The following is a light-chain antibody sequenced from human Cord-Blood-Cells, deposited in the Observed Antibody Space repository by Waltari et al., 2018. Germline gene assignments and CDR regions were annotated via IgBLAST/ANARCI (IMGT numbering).Light chain of an antibody. V-gene: IGLV3-21*03. CDR1: NIGSKS. CDR2: DDS. J-gene: IGLJ3*02. CDR3: RVWDSSSDHWV. Sequence: SYVLTQPPSVSVAPGKTARITCGGNNIGSKSVHWYQQKPGQAPVLVVYDDSDRPSGLPERFSGSNSGNTATLTISRVEAGDEADYYGRVWDSSSDHWVFGGGTKLTIL.